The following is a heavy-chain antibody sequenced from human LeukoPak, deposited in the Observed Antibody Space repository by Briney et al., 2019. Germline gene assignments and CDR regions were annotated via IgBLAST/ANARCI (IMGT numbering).Heavy chain of an antibody. V-gene: IGHV3-30*18. CDR3: AKEPLYYYDSSGYYDY. CDR2: ISYDGSNK. Sequence: GGSLRLSCAASGFTFSTYALSWVRQAPGKGLEWVAVISYDGSNKYYADSVKGRFTISRDNSKNTLYLQMNSLRAEDTAVYYCAKEPLYYYDSSGYYDYWGQGTLVTVSS. CDR1: GFTFSTYA. D-gene: IGHD3-22*01. J-gene: IGHJ4*02.